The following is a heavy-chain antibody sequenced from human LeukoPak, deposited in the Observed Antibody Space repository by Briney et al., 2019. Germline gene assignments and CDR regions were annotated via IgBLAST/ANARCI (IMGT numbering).Heavy chain of an antibody. CDR2: ISGSAGST. CDR3: AKVEKADHHGSGIYGGYCDY. D-gene: IGHD3-10*01. J-gene: IGHJ4*02. CDR1: GFTFSSYA. V-gene: IGHV3-23*01. Sequence: PGGSQRLSCAASGFTFSSYAMSWVRQAPGKGLEWVSAISGSAGSTYYADSVKGRFTISRDNSKNTLYLQMNSLRAEDTAVYYCAKVEKADHHGSGIYGGYCDYWGQGTLVSVSS.